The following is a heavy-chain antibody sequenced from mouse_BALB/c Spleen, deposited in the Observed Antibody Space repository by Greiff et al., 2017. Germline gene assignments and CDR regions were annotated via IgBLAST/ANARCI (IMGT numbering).Heavy chain of an antibody. V-gene: IGHV3-6*02. CDR2: ISYDGSN. J-gene: IGHJ4*01. Sequence: EVQLQESGPGLVKPSQSLSLTCSVTGYSITSGYYWNWIRQFPGNKLEWMGYISYDGSNNYNPSLKNRISITRDTSKNQFFLKFNSVTTEDTATYYCARAYGSMDYWGQGTSVTVSS. D-gene: IGHD1-1*01. CDR1: GYSITSGYY. CDR3: ARAYGSMDY.